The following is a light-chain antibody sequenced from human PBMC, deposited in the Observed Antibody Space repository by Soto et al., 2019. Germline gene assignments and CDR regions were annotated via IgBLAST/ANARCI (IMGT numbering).Light chain of an antibody. CDR2: DVT. V-gene: IGLV2-14*01. J-gene: IGLJ1*01. CDR3: SYQASSRLYV. CDR1: STDVGAYNY. Sequence: QSVLAQPASVSGSPGQSITISCTGTSTDVGAYNYVSWYQQHPGKAPKLIISDVTDRPSGGSNRFSGSKSGNTASLTISGLQSADRGAYHRSYQASSRLYVFATGPKVT.